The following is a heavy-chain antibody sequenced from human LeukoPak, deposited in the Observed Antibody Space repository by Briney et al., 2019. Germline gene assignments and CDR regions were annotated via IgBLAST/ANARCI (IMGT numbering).Heavy chain of an antibody. CDR2: IYSGGST. CDR1: GFTVSSNY. Sequence: EVQLVESGGGLVQPGGSLRLSCAASGFTVSSNYMSWVRQAPGKGLERVSVIYSGGSTYYADSVKGRFTISRDNSKNTLYLQMNSLRAEDTAVYYCAKSRSGIAVAGRWSEDYDAFDIWGQGTMVTVSS. V-gene: IGHV3-66*01. CDR3: AKSRSGIAVAGRWSEDYDAFDI. D-gene: IGHD6-19*01. J-gene: IGHJ3*02.